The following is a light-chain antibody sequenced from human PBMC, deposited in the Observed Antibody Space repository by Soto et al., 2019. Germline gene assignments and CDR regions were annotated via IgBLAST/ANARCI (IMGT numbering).Light chain of an antibody. V-gene: IGKV3-11*01. CDR1: QSVGSY. Sequence: EIVLTQSPATLSLSPGERATLSCRASQSVGSYLAWYQQKPGQAPRLLIYDASNRATGIPARFSGSGSGTDFTLTISSLEPEDFAVYFFQQRSNWLTFGGGTKVEIK. CDR3: QQRSNWLT. CDR2: DAS. J-gene: IGKJ4*01.